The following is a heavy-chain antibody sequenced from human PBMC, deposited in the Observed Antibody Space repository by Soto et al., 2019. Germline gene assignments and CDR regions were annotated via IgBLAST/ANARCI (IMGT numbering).Heavy chain of an antibody. CDR1: GFTFRTYG. D-gene: IGHD6-19*01. CDR3: ARIPQIAVAGTRFGYFDF. Sequence: PXGSLCPSVTASGFTFRTYGMHWVRQAPGKGLEWVAVIWYDGSNKYYADSVKGRFTISRDNSRNTLYLQRNSLGAEDTAVYYCARIPQIAVAGTRFGYFDFWGRGTLVTVSS. V-gene: IGHV3-33*01. J-gene: IGHJ2*01. CDR2: IWYDGSNK.